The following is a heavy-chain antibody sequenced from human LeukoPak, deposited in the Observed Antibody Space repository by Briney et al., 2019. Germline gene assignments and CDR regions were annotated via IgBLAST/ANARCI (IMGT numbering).Heavy chain of an antibody. Sequence: GGSLRLSCAASGFTFDDYGMSWVRQAPGQGLEWVSGNADSVKGRFTTSRDNAKNSLYLQMNSLRAEDTALYYCARDRSMTHFDYWGQGTLVTVSS. CDR1: GFTFDDYG. CDR3: ARDRSMTHFDY. J-gene: IGHJ4*02. V-gene: IGHV3-20*04.